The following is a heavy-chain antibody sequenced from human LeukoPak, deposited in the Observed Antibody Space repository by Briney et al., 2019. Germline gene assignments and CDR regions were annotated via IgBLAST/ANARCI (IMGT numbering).Heavy chain of an antibody. V-gene: IGHV3-23*01. D-gene: IGHD3-10*01. J-gene: IGHJ4*02. CDR1: GFTFSSYA. CDR2: ISGSGGST. Sequence: GGSLRLSCAASGFTFSSYAMSWVRQAPGKGLEWVSAISGSGGSTYYADSVKGRFTISRDNSKNTLYLQTNSLRAEDTAVYYCARARGYYGSGRYFDYWGQGTLVTAPS. CDR3: ARARGYYGSGRYFDY.